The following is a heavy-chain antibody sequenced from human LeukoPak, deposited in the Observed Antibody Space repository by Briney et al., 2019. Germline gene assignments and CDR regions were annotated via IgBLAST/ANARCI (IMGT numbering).Heavy chain of an antibody. V-gene: IGHV3-21*01. CDR2: ISSSSSYI. D-gene: IGHD5-18*01. CDR3: AKERERGYSYGFVDY. Sequence: GGSLRLSCAASGFTFSSYSMNWVRQAPGKGLEWVSSISSSSSYIYYADSVKGRFTISRDNTKNSLYLQMNSLRAEDTAVYYCAKERERGYSYGFVDYWGQGTLVTVSS. J-gene: IGHJ4*02. CDR1: GFTFSSYS.